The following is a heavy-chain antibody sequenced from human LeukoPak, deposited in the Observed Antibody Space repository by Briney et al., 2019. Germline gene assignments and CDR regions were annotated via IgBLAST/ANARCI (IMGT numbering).Heavy chain of an antibody. J-gene: IGHJ1*01. CDR1: GGSISSYY. Sequence: SETLSLTCTVSGGSISSYYWSWIRQPPGKGLEWIGYIHYSGSTNYNPSLKSRVTISVDTSKNQFSLKLSSVTAADTALYYCARGNSYYDSSGYFPWESFQHWGQGTLVTVSS. CDR2: IHYSGST. D-gene: IGHD3-22*01. V-gene: IGHV4-59*01. CDR3: ARGNSYYDSSGYFPWESFQH.